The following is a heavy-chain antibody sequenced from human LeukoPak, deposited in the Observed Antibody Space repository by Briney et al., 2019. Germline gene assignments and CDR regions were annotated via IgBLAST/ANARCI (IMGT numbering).Heavy chain of an antibody. CDR2: INLIAGLT. D-gene: IGHD1-26*01. CDR1: GYTFTDYY. CDR3: ARAAKVGATTFGY. J-gene: IGHJ4*02. V-gene: IGHV1-46*01. Sequence: ASVKVSCKASGYTFTDYYIHWLRQAPGEGPDWMGMINLIAGLTHLAPKFQGRVTMTRDTSTSTVYLDLTSLGFDDTAVYYCARAAKVGATTFGYWGQGTLVTVSS.